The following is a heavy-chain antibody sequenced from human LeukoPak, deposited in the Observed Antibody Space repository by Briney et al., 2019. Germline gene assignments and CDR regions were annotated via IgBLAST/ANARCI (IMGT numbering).Heavy chain of an antibody. CDR3: ARRAADSGYSYHV. J-gene: IGHJ4*02. Sequence: SVTLSLTCTVSGGSVSSSSHYWGWIRQPPGKGLEWIGRLYNSGSTDYNPSLRSRVTISVNPSKNHFSLKLTSVTAADTAVYYCARRAADSGYSYHVWGQGILVTVSS. V-gene: IGHV4-39*02. CDR1: GGSVSSSSHY. D-gene: IGHD5-18*01. CDR2: LYNSGST.